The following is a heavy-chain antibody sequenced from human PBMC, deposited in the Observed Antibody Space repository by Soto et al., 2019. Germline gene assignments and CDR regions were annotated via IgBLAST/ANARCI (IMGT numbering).Heavy chain of an antibody. D-gene: IGHD1-20*01. V-gene: IGHV3-13*05. CDR1: GFTFSRYD. CDR3: ARGRYQLGFWFFDL. Sequence: EVQLVESGGSSVQAGGSLRLSCAASGFTFSRYDMHWVRQATGQGLEWVSAISTAGDPYYPGSVKGRFTISRENAKNSLYLQMNSLRAGDTAVYYCARGRYQLGFWFFDLWGRGTLVTVSS. CDR2: ISTAGDP. J-gene: IGHJ2*01.